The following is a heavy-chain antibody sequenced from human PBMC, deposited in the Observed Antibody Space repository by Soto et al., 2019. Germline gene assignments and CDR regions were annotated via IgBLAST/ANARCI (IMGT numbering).Heavy chain of an antibody. CDR2: IYPSDSDT. CDR3: ARNANTVADNFDL. D-gene: IGHD4-17*01. V-gene: IGHV5-51*01. CDR1: GYTFTIYW. J-gene: IGHJ4*02. Sequence: ESLKISCQVSGYTFTIYWIGWVRQMPGKGLEWMGIIYPSDSDTRYSPSFQGQVTISADQSINTAYLQWDSLKASDTAIYYCARNANTVADNFDLWGQGTPVTVSS.